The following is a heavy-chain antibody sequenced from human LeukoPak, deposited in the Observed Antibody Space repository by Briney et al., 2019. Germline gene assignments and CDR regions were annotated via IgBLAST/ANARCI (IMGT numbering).Heavy chain of an antibody. CDR2: IDPPSGAT. CDR3: ARSGFSTGFYLDF. V-gene: IGHV1-2*02. J-gene: IGHJ4*02. D-gene: IGHD6-19*01. CDR1: GYTFTGYF. Sequence: ASVKVSCKASGYTFTGYFIHWLRQAPGQGLEWMGWIDPPSGATNPAQKFQDRVTMTRDRSIGTAYMEMRGLNSDDTAVYYCARSGFSTGFYLDFWGQGTLVPVSS.